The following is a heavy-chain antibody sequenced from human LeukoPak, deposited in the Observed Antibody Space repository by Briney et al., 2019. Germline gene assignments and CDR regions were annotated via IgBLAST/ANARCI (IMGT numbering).Heavy chain of an antibody. CDR3: ARGSRYYDSSGYCN. CDR1: GYTFTSYG. D-gene: IGHD3-22*01. J-gene: IGHJ4*02. Sequence: ASVKVSSKASGYTFTSYGISWVRQAPGQGLEWMGWISAYNGNTNYAQKLQGRVTMTTDTSTSTAYMELRSLRSDDTAVYYCARGSRYYDSSGYCNWGQGTLVTVSS. V-gene: IGHV1-18*01. CDR2: ISAYNGNT.